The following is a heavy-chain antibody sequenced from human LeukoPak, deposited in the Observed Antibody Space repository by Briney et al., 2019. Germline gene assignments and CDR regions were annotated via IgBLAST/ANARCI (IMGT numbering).Heavy chain of an antibody. V-gene: IGHV3-30*18. CDR2: ISYDGSNK. D-gene: IGHD6-19*01. Sequence: PGGSLRLSCAASGFTFSSYGMHWVRQAPGKGLEWVAVISYDGSNKYYADSVKGRFTISRDNSKNTLYLQMNSLRAEDTAVYYCAKDEDRIAVAGNSGYLFDYWGQGTLVTVSS. CDR1: GFTFSSYG. J-gene: IGHJ4*02. CDR3: AKDEDRIAVAGNSGYLFDY.